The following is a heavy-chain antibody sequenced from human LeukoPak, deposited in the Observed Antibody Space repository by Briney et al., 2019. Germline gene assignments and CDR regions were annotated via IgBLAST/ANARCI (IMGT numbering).Heavy chain of an antibody. V-gene: IGHV4-61*02. CDR2: IYTSGST. D-gene: IGHD4-11*01. CDR1: GRSISSGSYY. CDR3: ARDTGWRAFEI. J-gene: IGHJ3*02. Sequence: SQTLSLTCTVSGRSISSGSYYWSWIRQPAGKGLEWIGRIYTSGSTNYNPSLKSRVTISLDTSKNQFSLKLSSVRADDTAVYYCARDTGWRAFEIWGQGTMVTVSS.